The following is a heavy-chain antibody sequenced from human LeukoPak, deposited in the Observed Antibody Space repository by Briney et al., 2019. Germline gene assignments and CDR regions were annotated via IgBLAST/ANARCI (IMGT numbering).Heavy chain of an antibody. J-gene: IGHJ6*02. CDR3: AKGQLLLWFGESDYYYGMDV. Sequence: GGSLRLSCAASGFTFSSFGIHWVRQAPGKGLEWVAVISDDGSNQHYAESVKGRFTISRDNSKNTLYLQMNSLRAEDTAVYYCAKGQLLLWFGESDYYYGMDVWGQGTTVTVSS. CDR2: ISDDGSNQ. V-gene: IGHV3-30*18. CDR1: GFTFSSFG. D-gene: IGHD3-10*01.